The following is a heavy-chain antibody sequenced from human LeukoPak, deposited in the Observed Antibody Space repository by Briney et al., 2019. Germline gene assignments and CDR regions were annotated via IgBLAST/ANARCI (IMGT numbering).Heavy chain of an antibody. CDR1: GFTFSSYS. J-gene: IGHJ4*02. D-gene: IGHD2-2*01. V-gene: IGHV3-66*01. Sequence: GGSLRLSCAASGFTFSSYSMNWVRQAPGKGLEWVSVIYSGGSTYYADSVKGRFTISRDNSKNTLYLQMNSLRAEDTAVYYCARGPTSDYWGQGTLVTVSS. CDR3: ARGPTSDY. CDR2: IYSGGST.